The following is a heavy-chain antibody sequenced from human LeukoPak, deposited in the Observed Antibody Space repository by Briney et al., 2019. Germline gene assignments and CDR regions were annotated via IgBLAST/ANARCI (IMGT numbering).Heavy chain of an antibody. CDR2: ISSASSYI. J-gene: IGHJ3*02. CDR1: GFTFSSYG. CDR3: AKFDYYDSSGYYNKVLDAFDI. D-gene: IGHD3-22*01. V-gene: IGHV3-21*04. Sequence: PGGSLRLSCAASGFTFSSYGMNWVRQAPGKGLEWVSSISSASSYIKYADSLEGRFTISRDNARNSLYLQMNSLRAEDTAVYYCAKFDYYDSSGYYNKVLDAFDIWGQGTMVTVSS.